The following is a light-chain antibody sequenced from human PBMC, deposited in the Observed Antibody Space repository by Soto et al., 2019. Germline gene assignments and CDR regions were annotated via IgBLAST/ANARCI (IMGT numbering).Light chain of an antibody. Sequence: IQMTQSPSTLPASVGDRVTITCRASQNVYSSLAWYQQKPGKAPKLLIYAASNLQSGVPSRFSGSGSGTDFTLTISSLQPEDFATYYCQQSYSTPRTFGQGTKWIS. CDR3: QQSYSTPRT. CDR2: AAS. V-gene: IGKV1-39*01. CDR1: QNVYSS. J-gene: IGKJ1*01.